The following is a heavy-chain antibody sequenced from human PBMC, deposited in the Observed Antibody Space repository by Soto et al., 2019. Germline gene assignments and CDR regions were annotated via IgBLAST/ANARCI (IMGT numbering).Heavy chain of an antibody. D-gene: IGHD3-22*01. V-gene: IGHV3-30-3*01. Sequence: QVQLVESGGGVVQPGRSLRLSCEASGFTFSSYAMHWVRQAPGKGLEWVAVISYDGSNKYYADSVKGRFTISRDNSKNTLYLQMNSLRAEDTAVYYCARDGGITMMLGWFDPWGQGTLVTVSS. CDR2: ISYDGSNK. CDR3: ARDGGITMMLGWFDP. CDR1: GFTFSSYA. J-gene: IGHJ5*02.